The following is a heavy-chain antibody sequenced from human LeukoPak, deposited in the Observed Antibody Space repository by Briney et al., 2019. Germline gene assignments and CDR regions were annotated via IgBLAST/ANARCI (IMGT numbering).Heavy chain of an antibody. V-gene: IGHV3-21*01. CDR2: ISSSSSYI. J-gene: IGHJ1*01. CDR1: GFTFSSHS. Sequence: PGGSLRLSCAASGFTFSSHSMNWVRQAPGKGLEWVSSISSSSSYIYYADSVKGRFTISRDNAKNSLYLQMNSLRAEDTAVYYCARDGGTVTLKYFQHWGQGTLVTVSS. D-gene: IGHD4-17*01. CDR3: ARDGGTVTLKYFQH.